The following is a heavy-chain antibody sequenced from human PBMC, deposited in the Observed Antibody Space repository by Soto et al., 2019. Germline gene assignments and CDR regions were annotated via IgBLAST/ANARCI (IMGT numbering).Heavy chain of an antibody. CDR1: GFTFSTYA. CDR2: ISGSGGST. J-gene: IGHJ4*02. Sequence: EVQLLESGGGLVQPGGSLRLSCAPSGFTFSTYAMSWVHQAPGKGLEWVSTISGSGGSTYYADSVKGRFTISRDNSKNTLYLQMNSLRAEDTAVYYCAKGPIGRYYYDSSGYADYWGRGTLVTVSS. CDR3: AKGPIGRYYYDSSGYADY. D-gene: IGHD3-22*01. V-gene: IGHV3-23*01.